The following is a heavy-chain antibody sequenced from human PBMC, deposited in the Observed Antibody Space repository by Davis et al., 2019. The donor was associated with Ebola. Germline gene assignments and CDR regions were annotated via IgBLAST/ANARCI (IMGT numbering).Heavy chain of an antibody. Sequence: GGSLRLSCAASGFIVSDKYMSWVRQAPGKGLEWVSAIYSGSGDRTYYADSVKGRFTISRDNSKNTLYLQMNSLRVEATAVYYCAKGGSGWPSDYSYGMGVWGKGTTVTVSS. CDR3: AKGGSGWPSDYSYGMGV. CDR1: GFIVSDKY. D-gene: IGHD6-19*01. CDR2: IYSGSGDRT. J-gene: IGHJ6*04. V-gene: IGHV3-23*01.